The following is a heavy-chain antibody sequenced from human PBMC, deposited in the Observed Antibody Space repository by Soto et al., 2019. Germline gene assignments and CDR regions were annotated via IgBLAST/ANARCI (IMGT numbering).Heavy chain of an antibody. CDR1: GFTFDDYA. Sequence: EVQLVESGGGLVQPGRSLRLSCAASGFTFDDYAMHWVRQAPGKGLEWVSGISWNVGSIAYADSVKGRFTISRDNYKNSLYLQMNSLRAEDTALYYWAKGVAGWSYFDYWGQGTLVPVSS. J-gene: IGHJ4*02. CDR2: ISWNVGSI. D-gene: IGHD3-3*01. V-gene: IGHV3-9*01. CDR3: AKGVAGWSYFDY.